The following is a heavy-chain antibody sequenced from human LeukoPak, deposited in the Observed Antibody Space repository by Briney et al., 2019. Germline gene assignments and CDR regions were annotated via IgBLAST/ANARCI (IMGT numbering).Heavy chain of an antibody. D-gene: IGHD3-10*01. CDR1: GFILSTYG. CDR3: AKDRISSAY. J-gene: IGHJ4*02. CDR2: ISASGGVT. V-gene: IGHV3-23*01. Sequence: GGTLRLSCAASGFILSTYGMSWVRQAPGKGLEWVSAISASGGVTYYADSVKGRFTISRDNSKNTLYLQMSSLRAEDTAVYYCAKDRISSAYWGQGTLVTVSS.